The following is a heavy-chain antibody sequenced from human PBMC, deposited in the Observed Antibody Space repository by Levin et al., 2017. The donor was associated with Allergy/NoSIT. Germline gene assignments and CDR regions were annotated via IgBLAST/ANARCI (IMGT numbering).Heavy chain of an antibody. CDR2: ISSSSSYT. J-gene: IGHJ5*02. Sequence: PGGSLRLSCAASGFTFSDYYMSWIRQAPGKGLEWVSYISSSSSYTNYADSVKGRFTISRDNAKNSLYLQMNSLRAEDTTVYYCASYSSGWGRRFDPWGQGTLVTVSS. CDR1: GFTFSDYY. CDR3: ASYSSGWGRRFDP. V-gene: IGHV3-11*03. D-gene: IGHD6-19*01.